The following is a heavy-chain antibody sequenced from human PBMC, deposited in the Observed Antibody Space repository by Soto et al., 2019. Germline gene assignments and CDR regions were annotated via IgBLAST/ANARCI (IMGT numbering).Heavy chain of an antibody. CDR3: LRGGGGGLLDP. CDR2: ISPGSRYP. J-gene: IGHJ5*02. CDR1: GFTFGDSY. V-gene: IGHV3-11*06. D-gene: IGHD2-15*01. Sequence: QVQLVESGGGLVPPGGSLRLSCAGSGFTFGDSYMSWIRQAPGKGLEWLSYISPGSRYPAYADSVKGRFTISRDNAKSSLYLQMMSLTAEDTAIYYCLRGGGGGLLDPWGQGTMVTVSS.